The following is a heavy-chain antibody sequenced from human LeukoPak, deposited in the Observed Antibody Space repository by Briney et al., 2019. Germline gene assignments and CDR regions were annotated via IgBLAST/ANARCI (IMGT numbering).Heavy chain of an antibody. V-gene: IGHV3-21*01. CDR2: ISSSSSYI. Sequence: PGGSLRLSCAASGFTFSSYSMNWVRQAPGKGLEWVSSISSSSSYIYYADSVKGRFTISRDNAKNSLYLQMNSLRAEDTAVYYCAKDYCSGDRCYSADDQHGGQGTLGTVSS. J-gene: IGHJ1*01. CDR1: GFTFSSYS. CDR3: AKDYCSGDRCYSADDQH. D-gene: IGHD2-15*01.